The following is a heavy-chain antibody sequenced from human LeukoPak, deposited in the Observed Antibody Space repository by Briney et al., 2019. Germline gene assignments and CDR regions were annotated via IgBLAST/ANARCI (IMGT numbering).Heavy chain of an antibody. V-gene: IGHV3-23*01. CDR2: ISGSGGVT. CDR3: AKEMGFSSGWPFDS. Sequence: GGSLRLSCAASGFTFSSYAMSWVRQAPGKGLEWVSTISGSGGVTYYADSVKGRFTISRDNSKDTLYLQMNSLRAEDTAVYYCAKEMGFSSGWPFDSWGQGTLVTVSS. J-gene: IGHJ4*02. D-gene: IGHD6-19*01. CDR1: GFTFSSYA.